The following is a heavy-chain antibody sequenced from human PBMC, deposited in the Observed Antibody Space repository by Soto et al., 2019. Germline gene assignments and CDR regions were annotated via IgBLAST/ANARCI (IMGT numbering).Heavy chain of an antibody. CDR1: GFTVSNNY. D-gene: IGHD3-10*01. CDR2: IYSGGYT. CDR3: ATSPGGGGY. J-gene: IGHJ4*02. Sequence: EVQLVESGGGLIQPGGSLRLSCAVSGFTVSNNYMSWVRQAPGKGLEGVSVIYSGGYTAYGDSVKGRFTISRDNSKNTTDSQMDGRGGEDRPVFCGATSPGGGGYWGQGTLVTVSS. V-gene: IGHV3-53*01.